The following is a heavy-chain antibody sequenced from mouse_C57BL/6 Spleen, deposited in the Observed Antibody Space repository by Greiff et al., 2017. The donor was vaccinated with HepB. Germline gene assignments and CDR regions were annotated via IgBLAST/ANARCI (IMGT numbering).Heavy chain of an antibody. CDR3: ARSCYGSSLWYFDV. J-gene: IGHJ1*03. D-gene: IGHD1-1*01. CDR2: INPNYGTT. CDR1: GYSFTDYN. V-gene: IGHV1-39*01. Sequence: EIQLQQSGPELVKPGASVKISCKASGYSFTDYNMNWVKQSNGKSLEWIGVINPNYGTTSYNQKFKGKATLTVDQSSSTAYMQLNSLTSEDSAVYYCARSCYGSSLWYFDVWGTGTTVTVSS.